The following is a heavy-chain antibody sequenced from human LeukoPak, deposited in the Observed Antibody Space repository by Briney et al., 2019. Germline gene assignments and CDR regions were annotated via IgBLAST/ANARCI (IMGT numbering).Heavy chain of an antibody. J-gene: IGHJ4*02. V-gene: IGHV3-30*18. CDR1: GFTFSSYG. CDR2: ISYDGSNK. CDR3: AKPGSYCSGGSCSLFFDY. D-gene: IGHD2-15*01. Sequence: GGSLRLSRAASGFTFSSYGMHWVRQAPGKGLEWVAVISYDGSNKYYADSVKGRFTISRDNSKNTLYLQMNSLRAEDTAVYYCAKPGSYCSGGSCSLFFDYWGQGTLVTVSS.